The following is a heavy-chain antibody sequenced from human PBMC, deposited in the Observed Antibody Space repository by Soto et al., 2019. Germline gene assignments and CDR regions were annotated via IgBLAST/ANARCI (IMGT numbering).Heavy chain of an antibody. J-gene: IGHJ6*02. V-gene: IGHV4-31*03. CDR2: IYYSGST. CDR3: ARDSSGWNGDYYYGMDV. CDR1: GGSISSGGYY. Sequence: SETLSLTCTVSGGSISSGGYYWSWIRQHPGKGLEWIGYIYYSGSTYYNPSLKSRVTISVDTSKNQFSLKLSSVTAADTAVYYCARDSSGWNGDYYYGMDVWGQGTTVTV. D-gene: IGHD6-19*01.